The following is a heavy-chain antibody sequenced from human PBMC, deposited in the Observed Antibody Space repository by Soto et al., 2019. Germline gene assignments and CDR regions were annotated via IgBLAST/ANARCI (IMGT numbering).Heavy chain of an antibody. Sequence: SETLSLTCTVSGGSISSYYWSWIRQPPGKGLEWIGYIYYSGSTNYNPSLKSRVTISVDTSKNQFSLKLSSVTAADTAVYYCARVVPRHSSSWYYFDYWGQGTLVTVSS. J-gene: IGHJ4*02. CDR3: ARVVPRHSSSWYYFDY. CDR1: GGSISSYY. V-gene: IGHV4-59*01. CDR2: IYYSGST. D-gene: IGHD6-13*01.